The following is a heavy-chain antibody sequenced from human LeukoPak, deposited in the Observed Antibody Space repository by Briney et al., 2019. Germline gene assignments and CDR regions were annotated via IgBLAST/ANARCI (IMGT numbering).Heavy chain of an antibody. J-gene: IGHJ4*02. CDR1: GFIFSSYN. CDR3: ARDGYSSSSFDF. Sequence: GGSLRLSCAASGFIFSSYNMNWVRPAPGKGLEWVSSISSSSTYIYYGDSVKGRFSISRDNAKNSLYLQMNSLRAEDTAVYYCARDGYSSSSFDFWGQGTLVTVSS. D-gene: IGHD6-6*01. V-gene: IGHV3-21*01. CDR2: ISSSSTYI.